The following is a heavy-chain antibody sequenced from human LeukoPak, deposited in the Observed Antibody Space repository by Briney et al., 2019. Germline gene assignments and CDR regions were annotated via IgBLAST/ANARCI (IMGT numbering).Heavy chain of an antibody. Sequence: PGGSLRLSCAASGFTFSSHSMSWVRQAPGKGLEWVSAISGSGGSTYYEDSVKGRFTISRDNSKNTLYLQMNSLRAEDTAVYYCAKDYYDSSGYYLRDAFDIWGQGTMVTVSS. CDR3: AKDYYDSSGYYLRDAFDI. CDR1: GFTFSSHS. CDR2: ISGSGGST. J-gene: IGHJ3*02. D-gene: IGHD3-22*01. V-gene: IGHV3-23*01.